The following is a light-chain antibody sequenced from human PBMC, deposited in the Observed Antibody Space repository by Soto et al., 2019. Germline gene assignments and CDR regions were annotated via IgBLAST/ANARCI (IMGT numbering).Light chain of an antibody. CDR1: GSDVGAYNL. Sequence: SALPQPASVSGSPGQSITISCAGTGSDVGAYNLVSWYQQHPGKAPKLIIYDVSNRPSGVSNPFSGSKSGNTASLTISGLQPEDEADYYCSSYTTSNTRQIVFGTGTKVTVL. J-gene: IGLJ1*01. CDR3: SSYTTSNTRQIV. CDR2: DVS. V-gene: IGLV2-14*01.